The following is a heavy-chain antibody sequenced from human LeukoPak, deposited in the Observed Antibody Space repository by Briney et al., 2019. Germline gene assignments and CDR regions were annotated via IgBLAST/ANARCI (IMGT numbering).Heavy chain of an antibody. Sequence: KPSETLSLTCTVSGGSISSSSYYWGWIRQPPGKGLEWIGSIYYSGSTYYNPSLKSRVTISVDTSKNQFSLKLSSVTAADTAVYYCARYSSSWYGNFDYWGQGTLVTVSS. V-gene: IGHV4-39*07. CDR3: ARYSSSWYGNFDY. CDR2: IYYSGST. CDR1: GGSISSSSYY. D-gene: IGHD6-13*01. J-gene: IGHJ4*02.